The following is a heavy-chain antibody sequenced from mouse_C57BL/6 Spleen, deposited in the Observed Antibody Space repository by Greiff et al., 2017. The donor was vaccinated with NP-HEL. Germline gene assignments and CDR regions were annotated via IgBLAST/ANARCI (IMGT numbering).Heavy chain of an antibody. V-gene: IGHV1-26*01. CDR3: ARIYGNYFDY. Sequence: EVKLQQSGPELVKPGASVKISCKASGYTFTDYYMNWVKQSHGKSLEWIGDINPNNGGTSYNQKFKGKATLTVDKSSSTAYMELRSLTSEDSAVYYCARIYGNYFDYWGQGTTLTVSS. D-gene: IGHD2-1*01. J-gene: IGHJ2*01. CDR2: INPNNGGT. CDR1: GYTFTDYY.